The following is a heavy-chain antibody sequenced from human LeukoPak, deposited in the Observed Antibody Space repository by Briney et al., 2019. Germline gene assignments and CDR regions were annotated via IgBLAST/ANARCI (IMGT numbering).Heavy chain of an antibody. D-gene: IGHD4-17*01. CDR3: ERHVGATVTPSWFDP. J-gene: IGHJ5*02. Sequence: GESLKISCKGSGYSFTSYWIDWVRQMPGKGLEWMGIIYPGDSDTRYSPSFQGQVTISADKSISTAYLQWSSLRASDTAMYYCERHVGATVTPSWFDPWGQGTLVTVSS. CDR2: IYPGDSDT. CDR1: GYSFTSYW. V-gene: IGHV5-51*01.